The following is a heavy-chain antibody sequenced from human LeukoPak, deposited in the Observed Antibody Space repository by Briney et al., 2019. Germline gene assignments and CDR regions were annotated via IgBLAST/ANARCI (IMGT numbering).Heavy chain of an antibody. CDR2: ISGSGGST. J-gene: IGHJ4*02. CDR1: GFTFSSSA. CDR3: AKCSGSWYSLDF. D-gene: IGHD6-13*01. Sequence: GGSLRLSCAASGFTFSSSAMSWVRQAPGKGLEWVSTISGSGGSTFYADSVKGRFTISRDNSENTLYLQVNSLRAEDTAVYFCAKCSGSWYSLDFWGQGTLVTVSS. V-gene: IGHV3-23*01.